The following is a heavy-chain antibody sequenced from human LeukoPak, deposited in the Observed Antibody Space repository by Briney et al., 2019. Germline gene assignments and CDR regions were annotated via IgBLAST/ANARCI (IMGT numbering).Heavy chain of an antibody. J-gene: IGHJ4*02. Sequence: SETLSLTCTVSGGSISSSSYYWGWIRQPPGKGLEWIGSIYYSGSTYYNPSLKSRVTISVDTSKNQFSLKLSSVTAADTAVYYCARQVTMIVVVIDKTDYWGQGTLVTVSS. CDR1: GGSISSSSYY. D-gene: IGHD3-22*01. CDR2: IYYSGST. CDR3: ARQVTMIVVVIDKTDY. V-gene: IGHV4-39*01.